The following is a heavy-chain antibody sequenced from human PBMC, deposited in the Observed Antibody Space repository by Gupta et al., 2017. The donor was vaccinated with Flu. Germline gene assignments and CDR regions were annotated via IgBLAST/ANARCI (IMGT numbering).Heavy chain of an antibody. CDR3: ARHSSGRPDYFDY. Sequence: IRQPPGKGLEWIGSIYYSGSTYYNPSLKSRVTISVDTSKNQFSLKLSSVTAADTAVYYCARHSSGRPDYFDYWGQGTLVIVSS. V-gene: IGHV4-39*01. CDR2: IYYSGST. D-gene: IGHD6-19*01. J-gene: IGHJ4*02.